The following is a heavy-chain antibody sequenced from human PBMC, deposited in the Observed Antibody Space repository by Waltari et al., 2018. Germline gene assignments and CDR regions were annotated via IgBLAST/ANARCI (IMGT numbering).Heavy chain of an antibody. J-gene: IGHJ4*02. V-gene: IGHV3-23*01. CDR2: FRGSGGRT. CDR1: GFTFSSYA. D-gene: IGHD5-12*01. Sequence: EVQLLESGGGLVQPGGSLRLSCAASGFTFSSYAMSWVRQAPGKVLGWVSSFRGSGGRTYYADSVNGRFTISRDNSKNTLYLQMNSLRAEDTAVYYCASRRRDGYNYDYWGQGTLVTVSS. CDR3: ASRRRDGYNYDY.